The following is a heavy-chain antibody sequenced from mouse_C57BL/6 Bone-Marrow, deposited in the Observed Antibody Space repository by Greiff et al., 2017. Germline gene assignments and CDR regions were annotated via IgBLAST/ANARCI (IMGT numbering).Heavy chain of an antibody. D-gene: IGHD3-2*01. CDR3: ARHETAPYYFDY. CDR2: ISSGGSYT. J-gene: IGHJ2*01. CDR1: GFTFSSYG. V-gene: IGHV5-6*01. Sequence: EVKLMESGGDLVKPGGSLKLSCAASGFTFSSYGMSWVRQTPDKRLEWVATISSGGSYTYYPDSVKGRFTISRDNAKNTLYLQMSSLKSEDTAMYYCARHETAPYYFDYWGQGTTLTVSS.